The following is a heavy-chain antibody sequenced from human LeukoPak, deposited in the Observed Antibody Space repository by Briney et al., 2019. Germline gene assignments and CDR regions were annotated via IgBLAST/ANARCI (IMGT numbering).Heavy chain of an antibody. D-gene: IGHD3-10*01. Sequence: PSETLSLTCTVSGGSITNLNYYWTWIRQPAGRRLEWIGRIYTSGGTNYNPSLKSRVTMSVDRSKNEISLHLASLTAADTALYYCAGRGSSSGTFDIWGPGTFVTVSS. V-gene: IGHV4-61*02. CDR1: GGSITNLNYY. CDR2: IYTSGGT. J-gene: IGHJ3*02. CDR3: AGRGSSSGTFDI.